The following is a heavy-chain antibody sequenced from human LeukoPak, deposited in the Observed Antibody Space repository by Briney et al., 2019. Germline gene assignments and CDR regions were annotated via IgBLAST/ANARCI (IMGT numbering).Heavy chain of an antibody. D-gene: IGHD3-22*01. CDR1: GFTFSSYA. J-gene: IGHJ4*02. CDR3: AKVSIYYYDSSGYLDY. V-gene: IGHV3-23*01. CDR2: ISGSGGST. Sequence: PGGSLRLSCAASGFTFSSYAMSWVRQAPGKGPEWVSAISGSGGSTYYADSVKGRFTISRDNSKNTLYLQMNSLRAEDTAVYYCAKVSIYYYDSSGYLDYWGQGTLVTVSS.